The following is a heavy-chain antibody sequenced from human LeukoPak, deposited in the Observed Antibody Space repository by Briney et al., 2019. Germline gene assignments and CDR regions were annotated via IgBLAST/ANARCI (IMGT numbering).Heavy chain of an antibody. CDR1: GGSISSGDYY. D-gene: IGHD1-20*01. CDR2: IYYSGST. CDR3: ASSNWNDVGWFDP. Sequence: SQTLSLTCTVSGGSISSGDYYWRWLRQPPGKGLEWIGYIYYSGSTYYNPSLKSRVTISVDTSKNQFSLKLSSVTAADTAVYYCASSNWNDVGWFDPWGQGTLVTVSS. V-gene: IGHV4-30-4*08. J-gene: IGHJ5*02.